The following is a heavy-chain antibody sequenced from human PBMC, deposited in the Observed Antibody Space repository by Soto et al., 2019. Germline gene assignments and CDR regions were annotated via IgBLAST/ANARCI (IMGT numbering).Heavy chain of an antibody. Sequence: ASVKVSCKASGGTFSSYTISWVRQAPGQGLEWMGRIIPILGIANYAQKFQGRVTITADKSTSTAYMELSSLRSEDTAVYYCARDSTTVTTGYYYYYMDVWGKGTTVTVSS. CDR3: ARDSTTVTTGYYYYYMDV. J-gene: IGHJ6*03. CDR2: IIPILGIA. CDR1: GGTFSSYT. V-gene: IGHV1-69*04. D-gene: IGHD4-17*01.